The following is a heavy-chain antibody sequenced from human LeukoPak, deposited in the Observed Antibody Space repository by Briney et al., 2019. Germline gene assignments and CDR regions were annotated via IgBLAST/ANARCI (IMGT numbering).Heavy chain of an antibody. CDR1: GFTFRTHW. Sequence: GGSLRLSCAASGFTFRTHWMHWVRQAPGKGLMWVSHINSGGSGTTYADSVKGRFTISRDNAKNTLYLQMNSLRAEDTAVYYCGRDGGYSFDYWAEGRLVTVSS. CDR2: INSGGSGT. J-gene: IGHJ4*02. V-gene: IGHV3-74*01. CDR3: GRDGGYSFDY. D-gene: IGHD5-18*01.